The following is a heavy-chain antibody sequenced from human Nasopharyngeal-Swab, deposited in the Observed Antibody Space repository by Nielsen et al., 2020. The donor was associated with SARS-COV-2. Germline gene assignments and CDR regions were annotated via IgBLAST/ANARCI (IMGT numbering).Heavy chain of an antibody. Sequence: GESLKISCAASGFTFSSYWMHWVRQAPGKGLVWVSRINSDGSSTSYADSVKGRFTISRDNAKNTLYLQMNSLRAEDTAVYYCARGNKKHTAMVPYWYFDLWGRGTLVTVSS. J-gene: IGHJ2*01. V-gene: IGHV3-74*01. CDR3: ARGNKKHTAMVPYWYFDL. CDR1: GFTFSSYW. D-gene: IGHD5-18*01. CDR2: INSDGSST.